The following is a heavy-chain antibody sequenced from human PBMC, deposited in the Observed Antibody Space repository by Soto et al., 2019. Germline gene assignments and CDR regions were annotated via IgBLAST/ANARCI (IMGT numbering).Heavy chain of an antibody. CDR2: ITSGSGVT. Sequence: GESLKISCVASGLRFTSYGMSWVRQAPGRGLEWVSSITSGSGVTFYADSVKGRFTISRDNAKNSLHLQMNSLRAEDTAVYYCTTCTGTYRDYWGLGTLVTVSS. CDR3: TTCTGTYRDY. D-gene: IGHD2-8*02. CDR1: GLRFTSYG. V-gene: IGHV3-21*01. J-gene: IGHJ4*02.